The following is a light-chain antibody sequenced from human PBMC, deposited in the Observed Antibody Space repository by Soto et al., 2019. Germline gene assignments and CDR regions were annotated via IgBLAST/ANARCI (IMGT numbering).Light chain of an antibody. CDR3: QQYDSYLT. CDR1: QSISTW. Sequence: DIQMTQSPSTLSASVGDRVTITCRASQSISTWLAWYQQKPGEAPQLVIYKASSLESGVPSRFSGSGSGTEFTLTISSLQPDDVATYYCQQYDSYLTFGGGTKVEIK. J-gene: IGKJ4*01. CDR2: KAS. V-gene: IGKV1-5*03.